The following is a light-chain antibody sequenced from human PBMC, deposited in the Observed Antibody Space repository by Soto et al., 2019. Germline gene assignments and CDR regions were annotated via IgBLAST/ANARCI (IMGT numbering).Light chain of an antibody. Sequence: QSVLTQPPSASGTPGQRVAISCSGRSSNIGSNTVNWYQQLPGTAPKVLIYSNNQRPSGVPDRFSGSKSGTSASLAISGLQSEDEADYYCAAWDDGLNGFWVFGTGTKVTVL. CDR1: SSNIGSNT. J-gene: IGLJ1*01. CDR3: AAWDDGLNGFWV. CDR2: SNN. V-gene: IGLV1-44*01.